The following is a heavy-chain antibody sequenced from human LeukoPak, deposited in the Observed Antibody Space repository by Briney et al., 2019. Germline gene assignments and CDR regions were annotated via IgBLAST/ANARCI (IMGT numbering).Heavy chain of an antibody. Sequence: PGGSLRLSCATSGFTLSSYWLHWVRQAPGKGLVWVSRINSDGSTTNYADSVKGRFTISRDNAKNTLDLQMNSLRAEDTAVYYCARRSSGSPPYYFDYWGQGTLVTVSS. V-gene: IGHV3-74*01. CDR2: INSDGSTT. CDR1: GFTLSSYW. D-gene: IGHD1-26*01. J-gene: IGHJ4*02. CDR3: ARRSSGSPPYYFDY.